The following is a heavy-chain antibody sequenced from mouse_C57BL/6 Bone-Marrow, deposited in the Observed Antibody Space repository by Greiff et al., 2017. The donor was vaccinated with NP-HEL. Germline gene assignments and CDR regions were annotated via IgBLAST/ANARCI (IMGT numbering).Heavy chain of an antibody. Sequence: EVMLVESGGGLVQSGRSLRLSCATSGFTFSDFYMEWVRQAPGKGLEWIAASRNKANDYTTEYSASVKGRFIVSRDTSQSILYLQMNALRAEDTAIYYCARESFYYAMDYWGQGTSVTVSP. J-gene: IGHJ4*01. V-gene: IGHV7-1*01. CDR1: GFTFSDFY. CDR2: SRNKANDYTT. CDR3: ARESFYYAMDY.